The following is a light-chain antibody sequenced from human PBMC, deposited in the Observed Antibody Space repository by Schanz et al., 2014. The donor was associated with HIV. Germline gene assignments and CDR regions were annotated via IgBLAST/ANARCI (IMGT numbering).Light chain of an antibody. Sequence: QSVLTQPASMAGSPGQSITLSCTGTSSDVGAYNHVSWYQQHPGKAPKLLIFGVSHRPSGVSNRFSGSKSDNTASLTISGLQAEDEADYYCSSYTSISTRVFGGGTKLTVL. CDR3: SSYTSISTRV. V-gene: IGLV2-14*03. J-gene: IGLJ3*02. CDR1: SSDVGAYNH. CDR2: GVS.